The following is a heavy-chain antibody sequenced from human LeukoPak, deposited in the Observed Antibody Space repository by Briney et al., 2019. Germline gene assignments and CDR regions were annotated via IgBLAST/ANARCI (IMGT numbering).Heavy chain of an antibody. V-gene: IGHV3-30-3*01. CDR1: GFTFSSYP. J-gene: IGHJ4*02. CDR2: ISYDGSNK. D-gene: IGHD6-13*01. CDR3: ARDRCGYSSTCPFDY. Sequence: GRSLRLSCAASGFTFSSYPTHWVRQAPGKGLEWLAFISYDGSNKYYADSVKGRFTISRDNSKNTLYLQMNSLRVEDTAVYYCARDRCGYSSTCPFDYWGQGTLVTASS.